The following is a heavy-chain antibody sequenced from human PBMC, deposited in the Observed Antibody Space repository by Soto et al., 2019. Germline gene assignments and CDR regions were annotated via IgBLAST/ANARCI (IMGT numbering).Heavy chain of an antibody. CDR1: GGSFSGYY. CDR2: INHSGST. V-gene: IGHV4-34*01. CDR3: ASGVRVGAVPPQFDS. J-gene: IGHJ4*02. D-gene: IGHD1-26*01. Sequence: SETLSLTCAVYGGSFSGYYWSWIRQPPGKGLEWIGEINHSGSTNYNPSLKRRGTISVDTSKNQFSLKLSSVTAAHTAVYYCASGVRVGAVPPQFDSWGQGTLVTVSS.